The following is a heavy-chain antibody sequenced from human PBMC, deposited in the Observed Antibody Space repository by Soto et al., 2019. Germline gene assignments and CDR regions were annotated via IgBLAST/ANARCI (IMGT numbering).Heavy chain of an antibody. CDR3: ARDPPYYSSGYYLDY. Sequence: GGSLRLSCAASGFTFSSYGMHWVRQAPGKGLEWVAVIWYDGSNKYYADSVKGRFTISRDNSKNTLYLQMNSLRAEDTSVFYCARDPPYYSSGYYLDYWGNGTLVTVSS. CDR1: GFTFSSYG. J-gene: IGHJ4*01. V-gene: IGHV3-33*01. D-gene: IGHD3-22*01. CDR2: IWYDGSNK.